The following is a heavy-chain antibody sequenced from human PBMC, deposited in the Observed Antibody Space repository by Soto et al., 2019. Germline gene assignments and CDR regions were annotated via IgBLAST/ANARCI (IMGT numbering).Heavy chain of an antibody. D-gene: IGHD6-19*01. CDR1: GGSISSGGYY. V-gene: IGHV4-31*03. CDR3: ARGAEQWLMNWFDP. Sequence: QVQLQESGPGLVKPSQTLSLTCTVSGGSISSGGYYWNWVRQHPGKGLEWIGYIYYSGNTYYNPSLKSRVTISVDTSKNHFSLKLSSVTAADTALYYCARGAEQWLMNWFDPWGQGTLVTVSS. J-gene: IGHJ5*02. CDR2: IYYSGNT.